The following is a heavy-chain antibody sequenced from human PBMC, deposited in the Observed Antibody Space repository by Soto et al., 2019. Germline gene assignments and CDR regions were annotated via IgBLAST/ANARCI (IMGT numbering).Heavy chain of an antibody. V-gene: IGHV1-69*06. Sequence: ETSVKVSCKASGGTFSSYAISWVRQAPGQGLEWMGGIIPIFGTANYAQKFQGRVTITADKSTSTAYMELSSLRSEDTAVYYCARSARYTPRTIGSSVVGATGWGQGTLVTVSS. D-gene: IGHD1-26*01. J-gene: IGHJ4*02. CDR2: IIPIFGTA. CDR1: GGTFSSYA. CDR3: ARSARYTPRTIGSSVVGATG.